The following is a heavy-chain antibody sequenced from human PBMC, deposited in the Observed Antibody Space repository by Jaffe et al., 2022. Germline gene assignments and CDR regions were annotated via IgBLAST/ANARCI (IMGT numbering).Heavy chain of an antibody. CDR2: IYWNDDK. J-gene: IGHJ5*02. CDR1: GFSLSTSGVG. Sequence: QITLKESGPTLVKPTQTLTLTCTFSGFSLSTSGVGVGWIRQPPGKALEWLALIYWNDDKRYSPSLKSRLTITKDTSKNQVVLTMTNMDPVDTATYYCAHLYGSGSYLSPFDPWGQGTLVTVSS. V-gene: IGHV2-5*01. CDR3: AHLYGSGSYLSPFDP. D-gene: IGHD3-10*01.